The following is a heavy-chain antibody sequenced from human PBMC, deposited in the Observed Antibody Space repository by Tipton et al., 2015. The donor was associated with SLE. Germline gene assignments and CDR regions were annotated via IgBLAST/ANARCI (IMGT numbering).Heavy chain of an antibody. D-gene: IGHD4-23*01. J-gene: IGHJ3*02. CDR2: IYYSGST. CDR3: ARSRESVNSAAFEI. V-gene: IGHV4-59*01. CDR1: GDSISSYY. Sequence: TLSLTCTVSGDSISSYYWTWIRQPPGKGLEWIGYIYYSGSTNYNPSLKSRVTISVDTSGIQFSLKMTSVTAADTAVYSCARSRESVNSAAFEIWGQGTMVTVSS.